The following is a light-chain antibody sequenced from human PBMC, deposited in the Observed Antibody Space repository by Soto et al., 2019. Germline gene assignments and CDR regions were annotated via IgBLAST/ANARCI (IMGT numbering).Light chain of an antibody. CDR1: SIYVGGYYY. V-gene: IGLV2-14*01. J-gene: IGLJ1*01. Sequence: QSALTQPASVSGSPGQSITISCTGTSIYVGGYYYVSWYQHHPGKAPKLMIYQVSNRPSGVSNRFSGSKSGNTASLTISGLQAEDEADYYCSSYTSSNTFYVFGTWTKVTVL. CDR2: QVS. CDR3: SSYTSSNTFYV.